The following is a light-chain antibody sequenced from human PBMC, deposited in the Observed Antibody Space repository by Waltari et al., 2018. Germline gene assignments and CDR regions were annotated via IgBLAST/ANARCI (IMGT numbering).Light chain of an antibody. CDR1: PRVSNN. CDR3: QQYNSWPRT. CDR2: AAS. V-gene: IGKV3D-15*01. J-gene: IGKJ2*01. Sequence: EIVMTQSPVTLSVSPGERATLSCRASPRVSNNLAWYQQKPGQAPRLVFYAASTRATGIPPRFSGSGSGTEFTLTISSLQSEDVAVYSCQQYNSWPRTFGQGTHLEMK.